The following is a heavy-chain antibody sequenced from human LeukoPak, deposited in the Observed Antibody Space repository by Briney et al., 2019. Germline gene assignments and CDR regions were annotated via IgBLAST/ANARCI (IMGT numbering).Heavy chain of an antibody. CDR2: INTAGDT. Sequence: SGGSLRLSCAASGFTFSNYDMHWVRQATGRGLEWVSSINTAGDTYYSGSVRGRFTISRENTKNSLYLQMNSLRAGDTAVYYCPRGLPGGLDPWGQGTLVTVSS. CDR3: PRGLPGGLDP. J-gene: IGHJ5*02. D-gene: IGHD4-11*01. CDR1: GFTFSNYD. V-gene: IGHV3-13*04.